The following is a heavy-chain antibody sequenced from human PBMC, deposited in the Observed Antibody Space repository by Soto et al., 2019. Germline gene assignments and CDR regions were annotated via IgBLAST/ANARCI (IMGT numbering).Heavy chain of an antibody. D-gene: IGHD6-19*01. Sequence: ASVKVSCKASGYTFTNYGITWVRQAPGQGLEWMGGISPYFGNANYTQKLQGRVTMTADESTSTAYMELSSLRSEDTAVYYCASLSGWSLGYYGMDVWGQGTTVTVSS. CDR3: ASLSGWSLGYYGMDV. V-gene: IGHV1-18*01. J-gene: IGHJ6*02. CDR2: ISPYFGNA. CDR1: GYTFTNYG.